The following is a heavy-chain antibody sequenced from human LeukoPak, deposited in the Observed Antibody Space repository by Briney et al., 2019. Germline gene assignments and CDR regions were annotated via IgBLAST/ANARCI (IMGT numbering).Heavy chain of an antibody. D-gene: IGHD1-26*01. CDR3: AKAGLRIHVGWFDP. Sequence: GGSLRLSCAASGFTFSSYGMHWVRQAPGKGLEWVAFIRYDGSNKYYADSVKGRFTISRDNSKNTLYLQMNSLRAEDTAVYYCAKAGLRIHVGWFDPWGQGTLVTVSS. J-gene: IGHJ5*02. V-gene: IGHV3-30*02. CDR2: IRYDGSNK. CDR1: GFTFSSYG.